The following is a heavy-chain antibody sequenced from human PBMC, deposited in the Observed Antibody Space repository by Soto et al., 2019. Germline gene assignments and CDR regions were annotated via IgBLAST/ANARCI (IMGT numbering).Heavy chain of an antibody. CDR3: ARHLIVSSSSRAFDI. CDR1: GGSISSSSYY. D-gene: IGHD6-6*01. J-gene: IGHJ3*02. CDR2: IYYSGST. Sequence: QLQLQESGPGLVKPSETLSLTCTVSGGSISSSSYYWGWIRQPPGKGLEWIGGIYYSGSTYYNPSLKSRVTISVDTSKNQFSLKLSSVTAADTAVYYCARHLIVSSSSRAFDIWGQGTMVTVSS. V-gene: IGHV4-39*01.